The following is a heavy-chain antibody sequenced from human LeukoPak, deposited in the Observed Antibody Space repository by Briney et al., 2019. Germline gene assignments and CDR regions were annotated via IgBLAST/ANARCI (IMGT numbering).Heavy chain of an antibody. Sequence: GGSLRLSCAASGFTVSSNYMSWVRQAPGKGLEWVSVIYSGGSTYYADSVKGRFTISRDNSKNTLYLQMNSLRAEDTAVYYCGTVRSYYDFSTGYYTVSGWFDPWGQGTLVTVSS. J-gene: IGHJ5*02. CDR3: GTVRSYYDFSTGYYTVSGWFDP. CDR1: GFTVSSNY. CDR2: IYSGGST. V-gene: IGHV3-66*01. D-gene: IGHD3-3*01.